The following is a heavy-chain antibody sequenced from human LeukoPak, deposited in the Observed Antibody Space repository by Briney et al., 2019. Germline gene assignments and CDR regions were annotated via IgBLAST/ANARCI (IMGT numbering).Heavy chain of an antibody. J-gene: IGHJ4*02. CDR3: AKTGGIQI. CDR1: GFTFGAYG. V-gene: IGHV3-30*18. CDR2: ITYDGNNK. D-gene: IGHD7-27*01. Sequence: GGSLRLSCAASGFTFGAYGIHWVRQAPGKGLEWVAFITYDGNNKFYGDSVKGRFTISRDNSKNTLYLQMNSLRAEDTAVYYCAKTGGIQIWGQGTLVTVSS.